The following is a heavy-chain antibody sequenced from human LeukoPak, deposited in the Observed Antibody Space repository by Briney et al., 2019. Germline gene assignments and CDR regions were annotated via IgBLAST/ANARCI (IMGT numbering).Heavy chain of an antibody. Sequence: ETRSLTCTVSGGSISNSDYYWGRIRLPPGEGLDWIGSVSYSGSSNYKTSLNSRVTISVDTSKNQFSLRLSSVTAADTAVYYCARLPAGSTHFDYWGQGTLVTVSS. CDR3: ARLPAGSTHFDY. CDR1: GGSISNSDYY. CDR2: VSYSGSS. V-gene: IGHV4-39*01. D-gene: IGHD2-2*01. J-gene: IGHJ4*02.